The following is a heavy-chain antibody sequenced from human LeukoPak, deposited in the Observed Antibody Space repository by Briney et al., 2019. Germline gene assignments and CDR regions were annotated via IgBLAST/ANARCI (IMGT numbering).Heavy chain of an antibody. CDR3: ARARAYCSTDRCPEAFDI. V-gene: IGHV3-74*01. CDR1: GFTFSDFW. J-gene: IGHJ3*02. Sequence: GGSLRLSCAASGFTFSDFWMHWVRQAPGKGLVWVSRINIDGSSTNYADSVKGRFTISRDNAKNTLYLQMNSLRAEDTAVYFCARARAYCSTDRCPEAFDIWGQGTMVTVSS. CDR2: INIDGSST. D-gene: IGHD2-2*01.